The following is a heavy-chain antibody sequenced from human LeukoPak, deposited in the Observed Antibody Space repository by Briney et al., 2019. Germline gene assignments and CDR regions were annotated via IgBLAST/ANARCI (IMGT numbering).Heavy chain of an antibody. CDR1: GFTFSSYA. Sequence: GGSLRLSCAASGFTFSSYAMHWVRQAPGKGLEWVAVISYDGSKKYYADSVKGRFTISRDSSKNTMYLQMNSLRGEDTAVYYCAKDRRYDFWGGSYYFESWGEGKLVTVS. J-gene: IGHJ4*02. CDR3: AKDRRYDFWGGSYYFES. CDR2: ISYDGSKK. V-gene: IGHV3-30*18. D-gene: IGHD3/OR15-3a*01.